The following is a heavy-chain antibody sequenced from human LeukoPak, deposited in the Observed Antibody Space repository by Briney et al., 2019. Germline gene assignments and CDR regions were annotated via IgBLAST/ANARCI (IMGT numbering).Heavy chain of an antibody. CDR3: VRDNPRCCGVVPANIDDY. J-gene: IGHJ4*02. V-gene: IGHV3-48*01. CDR1: GFIISGDS. CDR2: ISRDSGIK. Sequence: GGSLRLSCAASGFIISGDSMNWVRQAPGKGLEWIAYISRDSGIKYYADSVRGRFTISRDNAKNSLYLQMHSLRAEDTAVYYCVRDNPRCCGVVPANIDDYWGQGTLVTVSS. D-gene: IGHD2-15*01.